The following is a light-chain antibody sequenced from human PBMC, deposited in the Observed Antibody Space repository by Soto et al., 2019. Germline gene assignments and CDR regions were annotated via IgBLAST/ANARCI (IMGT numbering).Light chain of an antibody. CDR3: QQYNIYSAWT. CDR2: DAS. V-gene: IGKV1-5*01. Sequence: DIQMTQSPSTLSASVGDIVTITCRASQSISSWLAWYQQKPGKAPKLLIYDASSLESGVPSRFSGSGSGTEFTLPISSLQPDDFATYYCQQYNIYSAWTFGQGTKVEIK. CDR1: QSISSW. J-gene: IGKJ1*01.